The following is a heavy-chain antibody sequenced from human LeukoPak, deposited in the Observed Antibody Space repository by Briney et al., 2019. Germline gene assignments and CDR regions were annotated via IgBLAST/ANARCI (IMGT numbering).Heavy chain of an antibody. J-gene: IGHJ6*02. CDR2: IWYDGSNK. CDR1: GFTFSSYG. CDR3: ARDSYGMDA. Sequence: PGGSLRLSCAASGFTFSSYGMHCVRQAPGKGLEWVAVIWYDGSNKYYADSVKGRFTISRDNSKNTLYLQMNSLRAEDTAVYYCARDSYGMDAWGQGTTVTVSS. V-gene: IGHV3-33*01.